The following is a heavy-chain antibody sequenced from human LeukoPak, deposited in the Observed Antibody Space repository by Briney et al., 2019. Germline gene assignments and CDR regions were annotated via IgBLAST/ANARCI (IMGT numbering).Heavy chain of an antibody. D-gene: IGHD6-19*01. CDR1: GYTFTSYA. CDR3: ARDQAVAGRDNWFDP. V-gene: IGHV7-4-1*02. CDR2: INTNTGNP. Sequence: ASVKVSCKASGYTFTSYAMNWVRQAPGQGLEWMGWINTNTGNPTYAQGFTGRFVFSLDTSVSTAYLQISSLKAEDTAVYYCARDQAVAGRDNWFDPWGQGTLVTVSS. J-gene: IGHJ5*02.